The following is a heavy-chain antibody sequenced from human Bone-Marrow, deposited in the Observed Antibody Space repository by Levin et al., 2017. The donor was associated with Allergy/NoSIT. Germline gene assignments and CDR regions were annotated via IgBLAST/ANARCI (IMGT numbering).Heavy chain of an antibody. J-gene: IGHJ4*02. CDR1: GGSISPYY. CDR2: IYYDGST. Sequence: NTSETLSLTCTVSGGSISPYYWSWIRRSPVKGLEWLGFIYYDGSTNYNPSLKSLFTLSVDTSKNQFSLRLRSVTAADTAVYYCARGPLSSGWSYYVDYWGQGTQVTVSS. V-gene: IGHV4-59*01. CDR3: ARGPLSSGWSYYVDY. D-gene: IGHD6-19*01.